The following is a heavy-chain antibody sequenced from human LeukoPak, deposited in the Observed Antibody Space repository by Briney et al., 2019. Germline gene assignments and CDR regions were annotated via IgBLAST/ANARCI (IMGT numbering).Heavy chain of an antibody. CDR3: AREHVLLWFGELKRSGMDV. CDR2: IKQDGREK. D-gene: IGHD3-10*01. CDR1: GFTFSSYW. V-gene: IGHV3-7*03. Sequence: GGSLRLSCAASGFTFSSYWMSWLRQAPGKGLEWVANIKQDGREKYYVDSVKGRFTISRDNAKNSLYLQLNSLRAEDTAVYYCAREHVLLWFGELKRSGMDVWGKGTTVTVSS. J-gene: IGHJ6*04.